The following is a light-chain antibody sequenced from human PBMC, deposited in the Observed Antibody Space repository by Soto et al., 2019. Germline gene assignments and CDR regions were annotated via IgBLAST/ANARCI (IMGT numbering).Light chain of an antibody. CDR3: QQYGSSPPYT. V-gene: IGKV3-20*01. CDR1: QRVSSIY. Sequence: EIVLTQSPGTLSLSPGERATLSCRASQRVSSIYLAWYQQKPGQAPRLLIYGASSRATGIPDRFSGSGSETDFTLTISRLEPEDFAVYYCQQYGSSPPYTFGHGTKLEIK. CDR2: GAS. J-gene: IGKJ2*01.